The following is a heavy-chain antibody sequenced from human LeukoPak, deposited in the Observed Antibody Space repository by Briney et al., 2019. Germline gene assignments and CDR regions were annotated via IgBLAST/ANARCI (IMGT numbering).Heavy chain of an antibody. Sequence: PSETLSLTCAVYGGSFSGYYWSWIRQPPGKGLEWIGEINHSGSTNYNPSLKSRVIISVDTSKNQFSLKLSSVTAADTAVYYCAREYCSGGSCYGNYYYYMDVWGKGTTVTVSS. V-gene: IGHV4-34*01. J-gene: IGHJ6*03. D-gene: IGHD2-15*01. CDR2: INHSGST. CDR1: GGSFSGYY. CDR3: AREYCSGGSCYGNYYYYMDV.